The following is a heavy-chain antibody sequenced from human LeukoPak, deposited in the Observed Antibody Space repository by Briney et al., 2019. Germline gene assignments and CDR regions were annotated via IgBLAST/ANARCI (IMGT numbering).Heavy chain of an antibody. D-gene: IGHD3-10*01. J-gene: IGHJ4*02. V-gene: IGHV5-51*01. Sequence: GESLKISCKISGYKLTNNWIGWVRQVPGKGLEWMGIIYPGDSDTRYSPSFQGQVTISADKSISTAYLQWNSLKASDTAMYYCARWNGVYYGSGSSRMGYFDYWGRGTLVTVSS. CDR1: GYKLTNNW. CDR3: ARWNGVYYGSGSSRMGYFDY. CDR2: IYPGDSDT.